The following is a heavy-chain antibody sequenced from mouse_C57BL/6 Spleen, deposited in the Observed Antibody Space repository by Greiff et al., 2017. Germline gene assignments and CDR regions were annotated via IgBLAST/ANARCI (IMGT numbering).Heavy chain of an antibody. V-gene: IGHV1-7*01. D-gene: IGHD1-1*01. Sequence: QVQLQQSGAELAKPGASVKLSCKASGYTFTSYWMHWVKQRPGQGLEWIGYINPSSGYTKYNPKFKDKATLTADKSSSPAYMQRSSLTDEDSAVYYCAKGKNYGAVDDWGQGTSVTVAS. J-gene: IGHJ4*01. CDR2: INPSSGYT. CDR3: AKGKNYGAVDD. CDR1: GYTFTSYW.